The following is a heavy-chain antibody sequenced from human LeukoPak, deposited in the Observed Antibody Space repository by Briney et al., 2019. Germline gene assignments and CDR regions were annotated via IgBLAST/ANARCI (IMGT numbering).Heavy chain of an antibody. J-gene: IGHJ4*02. CDR3: ARLEAAMGVFDY. CDR2: IYYSGST. CDR1: GGSNSSSSYY. V-gene: IGHV4-39*01. Sequence: SETLSLTCTVSGGSNSSSSYYWGWIRQPPGKGLEWIGSIYYSGSTYYNPSLKSRVTISVDTSKNQFSLKLSSVTAADTAVYYCARLEAAMGVFDYWGQGTLVTVSS. D-gene: IGHD5-18*01.